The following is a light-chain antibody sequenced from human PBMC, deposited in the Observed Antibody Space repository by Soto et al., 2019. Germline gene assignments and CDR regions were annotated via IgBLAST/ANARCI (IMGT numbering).Light chain of an antibody. CDR3: GTWDNGLSAVV. J-gene: IGLJ2*01. V-gene: IGLV1-51*02. Sequence: QSVLTQPPSVSAAPGQKITISCSGSDSNIWYNSVSWYQQLPGTAPKLIISENDERPSDLPDRFSASKSGTSATLGITGLQTGDEATYFCGTWDNGLSAVVFGGGTKLTVL. CDR2: END. CDR1: DSNIWYNS.